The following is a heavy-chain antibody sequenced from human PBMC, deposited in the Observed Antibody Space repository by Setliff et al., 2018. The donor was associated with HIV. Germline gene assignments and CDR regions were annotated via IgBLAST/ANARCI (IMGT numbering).Heavy chain of an antibody. CDR2: IWHDGSIK. V-gene: IGHV3-33*06. CDR1: GFIFNNYG. CDR3: AKLDYYDYSGSWARKVAIDF. J-gene: IGHJ3*01. D-gene: IGHD3-22*01. Sequence: PGGSLRLSCAASGFIFNNYGMQWVRQAPGKGLEWVAVIWHDGSIKYYADSVKGRFTISRDNSKNRLYLQMNSLRAEGTALYYCAKLDYYDYSGSWARKVAIDFWGRGTMVTVS.